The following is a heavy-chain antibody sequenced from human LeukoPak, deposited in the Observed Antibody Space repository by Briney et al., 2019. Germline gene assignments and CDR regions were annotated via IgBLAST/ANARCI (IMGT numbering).Heavy chain of an antibody. Sequence: PGGSLRLSCAASGFTFSNYLMNWVRQAPGKGLEWVALISYDGSNKYYADSVKGRFTISRDNSKNTLYLQMNSLRAEDTAVYYCARDFGLDGMDVWGQGTTVTVSS. J-gene: IGHJ6*02. CDR3: ARDFGLDGMDV. D-gene: IGHD3/OR15-3a*01. CDR2: ISYDGSNK. V-gene: IGHV3-30*03. CDR1: GFTFSNYL.